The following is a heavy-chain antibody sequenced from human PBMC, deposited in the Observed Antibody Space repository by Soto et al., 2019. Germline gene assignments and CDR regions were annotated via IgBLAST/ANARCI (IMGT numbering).Heavy chain of an antibody. CDR2: ISSSSTYI. CDR3: ARDSSNWGLGFEY. Sequence: ETLSLTCAASGFTFSTYTMNWVRQAPGKGLEWVSSISSSSTYIYYADSLKGRFTISRDNAKNSLYLQMNSLRAEDTAVYYCARDSSNWGLGFEYWGQGTLVTVSS. J-gene: IGHJ4*02. V-gene: IGHV3-21*01. CDR1: GFTFSTYT. D-gene: IGHD7-27*01.